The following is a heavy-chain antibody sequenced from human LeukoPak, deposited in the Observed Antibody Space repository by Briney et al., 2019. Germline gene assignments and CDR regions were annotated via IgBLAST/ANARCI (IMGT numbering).Heavy chain of an antibody. CDR1: GGTFSSYA. V-gene: IGHV1-69*06. J-gene: IGHJ6*03. CDR2: IIPIFGTA. D-gene: IGHD5-24*01. Sequence: GASVKVSCKASGGTFSSYAISWVRQVPGQGLEWMGGIIPIFGTANYAQKFQGRVTITADKSTSTAYMELSSLRSEDTAVYYCARREMATIHHYYYYYYMDVWGKGTTVTISS. CDR3: ARREMATIHHYYYYYYMDV.